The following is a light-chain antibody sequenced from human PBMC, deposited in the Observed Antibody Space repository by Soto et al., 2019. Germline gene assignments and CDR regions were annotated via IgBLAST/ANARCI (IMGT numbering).Light chain of an antibody. Sequence: QSVLTQPASVSGSPGQSITISCTGTSRDVGYYNYVSWYQQHPGKAPKLMIYEVSNRPSGVSNRFSGSKSGNTASLTISGLQAEDEADYYCSSYTGSSSPFVFGSGTKVTVL. V-gene: IGLV2-14*01. CDR1: SRDVGYYNY. J-gene: IGLJ1*01. CDR2: EVS. CDR3: SSYTGSSSPFV.